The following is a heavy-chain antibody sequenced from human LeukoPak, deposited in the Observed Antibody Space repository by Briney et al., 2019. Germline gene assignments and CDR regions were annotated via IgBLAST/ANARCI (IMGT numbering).Heavy chain of an antibody. D-gene: IGHD6-19*01. CDR3: ARTEEHSGWYEPPLYFDY. CDR1: GYTFTSYY. V-gene: IGHV1-46*01. J-gene: IGHJ4*02. CDR2: INPSGGST. Sequence: GASVKVSCKASGYTFTSYYMHWLRQAPGQGLEWMGIINPSGGSTSYAQKFQGRATMTRDTSTSTVYMELSSLRSEDTAVYYCARTEEHSGWYEPPLYFDYWGQGTLVTVSS.